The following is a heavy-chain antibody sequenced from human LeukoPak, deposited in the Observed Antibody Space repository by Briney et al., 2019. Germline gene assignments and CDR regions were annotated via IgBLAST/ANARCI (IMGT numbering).Heavy chain of an antibody. J-gene: IGHJ5*02. V-gene: IGHV4-34*01. CDR3: ASGQFPNITGTTRSNWFDP. D-gene: IGHD1-7*01. CDR2: INHSGST. CDR1: GGSFSGYY. Sequence: PSETLSLTCAVYGGSFSGYYWSWIRQPPGKGLEWIGEINHSGSTNYNPSLKSRVTISVDTSKNQFSLKLSSVTAADPAVYYCASGQFPNITGTTRSNWFDPWRQGTLVTVSS.